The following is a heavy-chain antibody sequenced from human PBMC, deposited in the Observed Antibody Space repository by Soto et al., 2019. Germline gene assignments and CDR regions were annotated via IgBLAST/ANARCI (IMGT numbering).Heavy chain of an antibody. D-gene: IGHD5-12*01. CDR2: NYHSGTT. CDR3: VRGAYIGYGHAIDY. CDR1: GVPISTYY. Sequence: SETLSLTCAVSGVPISTYYWSWIRQPPGKGLEWIGYNYHSGTTNYNPSLKSRVTISVDTSKNQFSLRLTSVTAADTAIYYCVRGAYIGYGHAIDYWGQGTLVTVSS. J-gene: IGHJ4*02. V-gene: IGHV4-59*01.